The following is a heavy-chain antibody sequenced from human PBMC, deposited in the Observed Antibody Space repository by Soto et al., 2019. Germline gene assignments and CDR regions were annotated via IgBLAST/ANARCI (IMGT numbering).Heavy chain of an antibody. CDR2: IWYDGRNK. CDR1: AFTFSSYG. V-gene: IGHV3-33*03. J-gene: IGHJ5*02. Sequence: GGSLRLSCAASAFTFSSYGMHWVRQAPGKGLEWVAVIWYDGRNKYYADSVLGRFTISRDTSKNTLSLQLHSLRPDATAVHYSAKHPTVVVVAATHTWFDPWGQGTLVTDSP. CDR3: AKHPTVVVVAATHTWFDP. D-gene: IGHD2-15*01.